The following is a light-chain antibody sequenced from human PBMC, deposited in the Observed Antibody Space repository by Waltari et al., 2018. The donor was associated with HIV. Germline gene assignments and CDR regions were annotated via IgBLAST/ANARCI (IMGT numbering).Light chain of an antibody. J-gene: IGLJ3*02. V-gene: IGLV1-51*01. Sequence: QSVLTQPPSVSAAPGQKVSISCSGSSSNISDNYVSWYKRLPGAGPKLLTYAYGGPPSGTPGRFSAPNSGTSATLVITGVQTEDEGDYFCATWDHSLDGVVFGGGTTLSVL. CDR2: AYG. CDR1: SSNISDNY. CDR3: ATWDHSLDGVV.